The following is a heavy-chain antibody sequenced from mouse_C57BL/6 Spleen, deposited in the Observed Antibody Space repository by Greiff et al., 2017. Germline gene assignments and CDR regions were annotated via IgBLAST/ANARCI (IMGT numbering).Heavy chain of an antibody. V-gene: IGHV1-50*01. J-gene: IGHJ4*01. CDR3: ASKDRNYPIRAMDY. CDR2: IDPSDSYT. CDR1: GYTFTSYW. D-gene: IGHD2-5*01. Sequence: QVQLQQPGAELVKPGASVKLSCKASGYTFTSYWMQWVKQRPGQGLEWIGEIDPSDSYTNYNQKFKGKATVTVDTSSSTAYMQLSSLTSEASAVYYCASKDRNYPIRAMDYWGQGTSVTVSS.